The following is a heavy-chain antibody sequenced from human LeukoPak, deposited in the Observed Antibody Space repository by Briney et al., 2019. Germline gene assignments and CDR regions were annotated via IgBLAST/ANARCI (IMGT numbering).Heavy chain of an antibody. J-gene: IGHJ4*02. CDR1: GFTFSSYA. CDR2: ISGSGGST. V-gene: IGHV3-23*01. CDR3: AKSGTLGSGWAYYFDY. D-gene: IGHD6-19*01. Sequence: GGSLRLPCAASGFTFSSYAMSWVRQAPGKGLEWVSAISGSGGSTYYADSVKGRFTISRDNSKNTLYLQMNSLRAEDTAVYYCAKSGTLGSGWAYYFDYWGQGTLVTVSS.